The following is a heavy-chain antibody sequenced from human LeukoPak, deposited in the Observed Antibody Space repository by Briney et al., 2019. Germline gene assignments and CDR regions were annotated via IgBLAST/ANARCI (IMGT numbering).Heavy chain of an antibody. D-gene: IGHD6-13*01. V-gene: IGHV4-4*07. CDR1: GGSISSYY. CDR3: ARGPYSSSWYPLRGAFDI. J-gene: IGHJ3*02. Sequence: PSETLSLTCTVSGGSISSYYWSWIRQPAGKGLEWIGSIYTSGSTNYNPSLKSRVTMSVDTSKNQFSLKLSSVTAADTAVYYCARGPYSSSWYPLRGAFDIWGQGTMVTVSS. CDR2: IYTSGST.